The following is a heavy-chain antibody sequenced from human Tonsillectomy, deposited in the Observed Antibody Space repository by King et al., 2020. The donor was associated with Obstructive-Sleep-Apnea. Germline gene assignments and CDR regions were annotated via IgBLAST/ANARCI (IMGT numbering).Heavy chain of an antibody. CDR2: LYYSGST. V-gene: IGHV4-39*07. Sequence: QLQESGPGLVKPSETLSLTCTVSGGSISSSSYYWGWIRQPPGKGLEWIGSLYYSGSTYCNPSLKSRVTISVDTSENQFSLKLNSVTAADTAVYYCARVGYSSGWYHYFDYWGQGTLVTVSS. CDR3: ARVGYSSGWYHYFDY. CDR1: GGSISSSSYY. D-gene: IGHD6-19*01. J-gene: IGHJ4*02.